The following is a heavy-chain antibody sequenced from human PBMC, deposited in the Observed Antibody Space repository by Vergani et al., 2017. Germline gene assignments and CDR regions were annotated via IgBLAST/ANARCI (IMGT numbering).Heavy chain of an antibody. J-gene: IGHJ4*02. CDR1: GLSIDNGYY. V-gene: IGHV4-38-2*01. D-gene: IGHD3-9*01. CDR2: IYRTGRT. Sequence: QVQLQESGPGLVKPSETLSLTCAVSGLSIDNGYYWDWIRQPPGKGLEWIGSIYRTGRTHFNPSLKSRVTISVDTSNNHFSLRLISLTAADTAVYYCARRSGIVYDIFSGTQYFFDFWGQGTLVTVSS. CDR3: ARRSGIVYDIFSGTQYFFDF.